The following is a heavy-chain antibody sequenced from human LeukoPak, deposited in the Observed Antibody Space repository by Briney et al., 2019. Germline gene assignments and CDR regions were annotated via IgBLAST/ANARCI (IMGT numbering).Heavy chain of an antibody. Sequence: GGSLRLSCAASGFTFSSYAMSWVRQAPGKGLEWVSAISGSGGSTYYADSVKGRFTISRDNSKNTLYLQMNSLRAEDTAVYYCAKPVVVVATTRPYYFDYWGQGTLVTVSS. CDR2: ISGSGGST. J-gene: IGHJ4*02. D-gene: IGHD2-15*01. CDR1: GFTFSSYA. V-gene: IGHV3-23*01. CDR3: AKPVVVVATTRPYYFDY.